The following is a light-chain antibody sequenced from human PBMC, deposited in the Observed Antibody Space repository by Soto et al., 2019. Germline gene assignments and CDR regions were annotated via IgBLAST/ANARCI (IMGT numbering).Light chain of an antibody. CDR1: QIFLYSSNNKNS. J-gene: IGKJ5*01. V-gene: IGKV4-1*01. CDR3: MQGTHWPIT. Sequence: VLAHTPDALAVSLGTRATLNCKSSQIFLYSSNNKNSVAWYQQKPGQPPQLLIYWASTRDSGVPARFSGSGSGTDFALKISRVEAEDVGVYYCMQGTHWPITVCQGGRLAI. CDR2: WAS.